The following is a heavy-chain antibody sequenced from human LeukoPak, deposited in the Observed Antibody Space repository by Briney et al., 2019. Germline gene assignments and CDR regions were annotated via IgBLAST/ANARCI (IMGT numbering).Heavy chain of an antibody. CDR1: GFTISSYA. V-gene: IGHV3-23*01. J-gene: IGHJ4*02. CDR2: ISGSAT. D-gene: IGHD3-22*01. CDR3: AKGPQVGSGYHPDY. Sequence: GGSLRLSCAASGFTISSYAMTWVRQAPGKGLEWVSLISGSATYYADPVTGRFTISRDNSKNTLYLEMKSLRVEDTALFYCAKGPQVGSGYHPDYWGQGTLVTVPS.